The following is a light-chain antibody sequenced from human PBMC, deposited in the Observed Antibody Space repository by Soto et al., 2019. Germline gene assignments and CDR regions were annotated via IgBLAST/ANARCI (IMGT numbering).Light chain of an antibody. CDR3: QQYGSSPR. CDR1: QSVSSSY. CDR2: GAS. Sequence: EIVLTQSPGTLSLSPGERATLSCRASQSVSSSYLTCYQQKPGQAPRPLIYGASSRATGIPDRFSGSGSGTDFTLTISRLEPEDFAVYYCQQYGSSPRFGGGTKVEIK. J-gene: IGKJ4*01. V-gene: IGKV3-20*01.